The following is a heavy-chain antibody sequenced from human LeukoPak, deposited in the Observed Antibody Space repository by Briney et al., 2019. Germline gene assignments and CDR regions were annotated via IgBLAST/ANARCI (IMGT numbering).Heavy chain of an antibody. Sequence: SVKVSCKASGGTFSSYAISWVRQAPGQGLEWMGRIIPIFGTANYAQKFQGRVTITTDESTSTAYMELSSLRSEDTAVYYCARGGGNGGSYYXWFDXXGQGXLVTV. CDR3: ARGGGNGGSYYXWFDX. CDR2: IIPIFGTA. V-gene: IGHV1-69*05. CDR1: GGTFSSYA. J-gene: IGHJ5*02. D-gene: IGHD1-26*01.